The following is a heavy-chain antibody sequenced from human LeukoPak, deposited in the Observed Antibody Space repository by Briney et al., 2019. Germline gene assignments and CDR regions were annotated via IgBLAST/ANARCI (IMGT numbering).Heavy chain of an antibody. CDR1: GTSITTYF. D-gene: IGHD3-22*01. Sequence: SETLSLTCTVSGTSITTYFWSWIRQPAGKGLEWIGRFYTSGSTTYNPSLKSRLTMSVDTSKNQFSLKLRSVTAADTAVYYCVRDRVDSSGYYYYYGMDVWGQGTTVTVPS. V-gene: IGHV4-4*07. J-gene: IGHJ6*02. CDR3: VRDRVDSSGYYYYYGMDV. CDR2: FYTSGST.